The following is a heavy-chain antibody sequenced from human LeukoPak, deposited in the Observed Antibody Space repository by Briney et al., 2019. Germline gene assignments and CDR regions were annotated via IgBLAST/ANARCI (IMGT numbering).Heavy chain of an antibody. CDR1: GFTFSSYA. CDR3: AKSITMIVVVMAA. V-gene: IGHV3-23*01. CDR2: ISGSGGRT. D-gene: IGHD3-22*01. Sequence: GVSLRLSCVASGFTFSSYAKSWVRQAPGKGLEWVSAISGSGGRTYYADSVKGRFTISRDNSKNTLYLQMNSLRAEDTAVYYCAKSITMIVVVMAAWGQGTLVTVSS. J-gene: IGHJ5*02.